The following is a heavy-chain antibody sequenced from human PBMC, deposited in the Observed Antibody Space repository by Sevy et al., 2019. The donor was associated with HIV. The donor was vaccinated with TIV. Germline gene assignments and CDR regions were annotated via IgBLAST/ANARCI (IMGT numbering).Heavy chain of an antibody. CDR2: FDPEDGET. V-gene: IGHV1-24*01. CDR3: ASAREYYEDNSGYFDY. Sequence: ASVKVSCKVSGHTLNQLSMHWVRQAPGKGLEWMGRFDPEDGETIYAQRFQGRFTMTEDTSTDTAYMHLSSLRSEDTAVYYCASAREYYEDNSGYFDYWGPGTLVTVSS. D-gene: IGHD3-22*01. J-gene: IGHJ4*02. CDR1: GHTLNQLS.